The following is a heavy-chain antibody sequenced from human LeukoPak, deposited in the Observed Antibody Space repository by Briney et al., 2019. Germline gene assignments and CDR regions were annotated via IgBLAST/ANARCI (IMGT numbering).Heavy chain of an antibody. Sequence: GGSLRLSCAASGFTFSSYAMSWVRQAQGKGLEWVSAISGSGATTYYADSVRGRFTISRDNSKNTLYLQVNSLRAEDTAVYFCVKGSSGSSGSWGQGTLVTVSS. CDR2: ISGSGATT. CDR1: GFTFSSYA. J-gene: IGHJ5*02. V-gene: IGHV3-23*01. D-gene: IGHD3-10*01. CDR3: VKGSSGSSGS.